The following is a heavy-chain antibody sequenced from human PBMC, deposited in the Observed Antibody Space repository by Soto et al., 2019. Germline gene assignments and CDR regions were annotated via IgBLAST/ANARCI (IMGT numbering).Heavy chain of an antibody. J-gene: IGHJ4*02. D-gene: IGHD2-8*01. CDR1: GYIFINYG. CDR2: ISPHTSNT. V-gene: IGHV1-18*01. CDR3: ARTGGYCTQGVCYDY. Sequence: ASVKVSCKASGYIFINYGISWMRQAPGQGLEWMGWISPHTSNTHYAQSLLGRVTVTRDTSTSTAYMELRGLRSDDTAVYYCARTGGYCTQGVCYDYWGQGTPVTVSS.